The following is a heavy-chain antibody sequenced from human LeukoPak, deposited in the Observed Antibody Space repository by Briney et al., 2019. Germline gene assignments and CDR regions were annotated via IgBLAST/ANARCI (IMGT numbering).Heavy chain of an antibody. J-gene: IGHJ3*02. CDR1: GFTFSTYW. V-gene: IGHV3-7*04. CDR2: IKWDGIET. CDR3: ARADSTDGFDI. D-gene: IGHD3/OR15-3a*01. Sequence: GGSLRLSCAASGFTFSTYWMTWVRQAPGKGLEWVANIKWDGIETYYVDSVKGRFAISRNNANSSLYLEMNSLRADDSALYYCARADSTDGFDIWGHGTMVTVSS.